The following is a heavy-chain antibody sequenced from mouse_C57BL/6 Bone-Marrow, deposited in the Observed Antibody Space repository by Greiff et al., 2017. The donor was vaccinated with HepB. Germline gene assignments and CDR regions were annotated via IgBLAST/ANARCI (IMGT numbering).Heavy chain of an antibody. J-gene: IGHJ1*03. CDR2: ISDGGSYT. D-gene: IGHD2-4*01. Sequence: EVHLVESGGGLVKPGGSLKLSCAASGFTFSSYAMSWVRQTPEKRLEWVATISDGGSYTYYPDNVKGRFTISRDNAKNNLYLQMSHLKSEDTAMYYCARDDYDGDWYFDVWGTGTTVTVSS. V-gene: IGHV5-4*01. CDR1: GFTFSSYA. CDR3: ARDDYDGDWYFDV.